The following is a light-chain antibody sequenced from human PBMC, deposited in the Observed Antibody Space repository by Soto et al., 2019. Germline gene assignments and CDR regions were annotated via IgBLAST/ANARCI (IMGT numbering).Light chain of an antibody. Sequence: DIVMTQSPDSLAVSLGERATINCKSSQSVLYSSNNKNYLAWYQQEPGQPPKLLIYWASTRESGVPDRFSGSGSGTDFTLTISSLQAEDVAVYYCQQYYSTPITFGGGTKVDIK. V-gene: IGKV4-1*01. CDR1: QSVLYSSNNKNY. CDR3: QQYYSTPIT. J-gene: IGKJ4*01. CDR2: WAS.